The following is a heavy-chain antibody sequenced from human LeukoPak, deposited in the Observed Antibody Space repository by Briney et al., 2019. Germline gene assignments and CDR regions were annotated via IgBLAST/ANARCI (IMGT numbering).Heavy chain of an antibody. J-gene: IGHJ4*02. V-gene: IGHV3-20*04. CDR1: GFTFSSYW. D-gene: IGHD3-16*01. Sequence: GGSLRLSCAASGFTFSSYWMNWVRQAPGKGLEWVSGINWNGGSTGYADSVKGRFTISRDNAKNSLYLQMNSLRAEDTALYYCARGMITFGGAIGYWGQGTLVTVSS. CDR3: ARGMITFGGAIGY. CDR2: INWNGGST.